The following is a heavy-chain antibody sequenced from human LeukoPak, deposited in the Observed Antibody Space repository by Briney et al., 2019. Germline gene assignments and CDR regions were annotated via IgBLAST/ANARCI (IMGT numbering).Heavy chain of an antibody. D-gene: IGHD3-9*01. V-gene: IGHV3-9*03. CDR2: ISWNSGSI. Sequence: GGSLRLSCAASGFTFDDYAMHWVRHAPGKGLEWVSGISWNSGSIGYADSVEGRFTISRDNAKNSLYLQMNSLRAEDMALYYCAKGIRDLTGYYFDYWGQGTLVTVSS. J-gene: IGHJ4*02. CDR3: AKGIRDLTGYYFDY. CDR1: GFTFDDYA.